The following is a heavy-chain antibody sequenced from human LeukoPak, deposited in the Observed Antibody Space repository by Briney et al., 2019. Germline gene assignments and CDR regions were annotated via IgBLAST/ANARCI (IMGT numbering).Heavy chain of an antibody. D-gene: IGHD6-6*01. CDR1: GFTFDDYS. V-gene: IGHV3-9*01. J-gene: IGHJ4*02. CDR2: ISWNTYNI. Sequence: GGSLRLSCAASGFTFDDYSMEWVRQGPGKGLEGVSGISWNTYNIAYVDSVKGRFTISRDNAKNSLYLQMNSLRAEDTAVYYCAREASVYSSSPGYFDYWGQGTLVTVSS. CDR3: AREASVYSSSPGYFDY.